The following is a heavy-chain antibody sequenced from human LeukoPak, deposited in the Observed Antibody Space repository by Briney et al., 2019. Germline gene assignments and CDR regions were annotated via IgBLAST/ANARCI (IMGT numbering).Heavy chain of an antibody. Sequence: ASVKVSCKASGYTFTSYGISWVRQAPGQGREWMGWISAYNGNTNYAQKLQGRVTMTTDTSTSTAYMELRSLRSDDTAAYYCARDQSPRGYSGYDSPYWGQGTLVTVSS. J-gene: IGHJ4*02. V-gene: IGHV1-18*04. CDR1: GYTFTSYG. CDR2: ISAYNGNT. CDR3: ARDQSPRGYSGYDSPY. D-gene: IGHD5-12*01.